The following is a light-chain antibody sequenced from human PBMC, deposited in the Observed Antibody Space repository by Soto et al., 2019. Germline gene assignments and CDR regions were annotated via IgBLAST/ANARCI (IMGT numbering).Light chain of an antibody. V-gene: IGKV3-11*01. CDR3: QQRYRWPPIT. CDR1: ESVFGY. J-gene: IGKJ5*01. Sequence: EVVLTQSPATLSLSPGERATLSCRASESVFGYLAWYQHKPGQAPRLLIYNASNRATGVPARFSGSGSGTDFTLTISSLEPEDFAVYYCQQRYRWPPITFGQGTRLDNK. CDR2: NAS.